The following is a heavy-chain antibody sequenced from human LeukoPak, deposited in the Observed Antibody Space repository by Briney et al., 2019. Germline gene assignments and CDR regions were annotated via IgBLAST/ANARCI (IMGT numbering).Heavy chain of an antibody. D-gene: IGHD2-21*02. CDR1: GYTFTSYY. J-gene: IGHJ5*02. CDR2: INPSGGST. CDR3: AREVYCGGDCYPREDNWFDP. Sequence: ASVKVSCKASGYTFTSYYMHWVRQAPGQGLEWMGIINPSGGSTSYAQKFQGRVTMTRDTSTSTVYMELSSLRSEDTAVYYCAREVYCGGDCYPREDNWFDPWGQGTLVTASS. V-gene: IGHV1-46*01.